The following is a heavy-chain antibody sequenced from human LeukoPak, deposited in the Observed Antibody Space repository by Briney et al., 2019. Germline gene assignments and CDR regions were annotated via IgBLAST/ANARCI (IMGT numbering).Heavy chain of an antibody. CDR1: GFSVNTYW. V-gene: IGHV3-7*01. CDR3: AADGYNSARDS. D-gene: IGHD5-12*01. Sequence: GGSLRLSCAASGFSVNTYWMSWVRQAPGKGLEWVANTKPDGSEKYYLDSVRGRFTISRDNAKSLLFLQMSNLRAEDTATYYCAADGYNSARDSWGQGTQVTVSS. CDR2: TKPDGSEK. J-gene: IGHJ4*02.